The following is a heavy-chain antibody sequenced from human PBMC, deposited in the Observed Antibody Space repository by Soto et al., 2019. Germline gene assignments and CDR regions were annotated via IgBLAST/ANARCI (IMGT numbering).Heavy chain of an antibody. J-gene: IGHJ4*02. CDR3: ARPSIAAADFDD. V-gene: IGHV1-18*01. CDR1: GYTFTSYG. D-gene: IGHD6-13*01. CDR2: ISAYNGNT. Sequence: ASGKVSCKASGYTFTSYGISWVRQAPGQGLEWMGWISAYNGNTNYAQKLQGRVTMTTDTSTSTAYMELRSLRSDDTAVYDCARPSIAAADFDDWGQGTLVTVSS.